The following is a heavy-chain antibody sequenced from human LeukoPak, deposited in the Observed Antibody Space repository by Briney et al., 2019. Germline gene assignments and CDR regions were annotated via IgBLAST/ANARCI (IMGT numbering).Heavy chain of an antibody. V-gene: IGHV4-39*07. CDR3: ARILKYYYDSSGYFDY. Sequence: SETLSLTCTVSGGSISSSSYYWGWIRQPPGKGLEWIGSIYYSGNTYHNPSLKSRVTISVDTSKNQFSLKLSSVTAADTAVYYCARILKYYYDSSGYFDYWGQGTLVTVSS. D-gene: IGHD3-22*01. CDR1: GGSISSSSYY. J-gene: IGHJ4*02. CDR2: IYYSGNT.